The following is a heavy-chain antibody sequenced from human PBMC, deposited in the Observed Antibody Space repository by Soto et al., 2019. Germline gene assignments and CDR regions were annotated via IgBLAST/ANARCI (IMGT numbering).Heavy chain of an antibody. CDR2: ISDDGASI. D-gene: IGHD6-19*01. J-gene: IGHJ4*02. V-gene: IGHV3-48*03. Sequence: GGSLRLSCEASGFSFSSFAMNWVRQAPGRGLEWVSYISDDGASIYYADSLKGRFTISRDNAKNSLSLQMNNLRAEDTAVYYCATRVAVGFFDYWGQGTLVTVSS. CDR1: GFSFSSFA. CDR3: ATRVAVGFFDY.